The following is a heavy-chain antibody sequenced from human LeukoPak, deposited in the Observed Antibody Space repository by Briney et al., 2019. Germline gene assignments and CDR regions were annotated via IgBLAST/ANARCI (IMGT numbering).Heavy chain of an antibody. D-gene: IGHD2-2*01. CDR3: ARARPAAISFYTY. CDR2: INLNSGGT. CDR1: GYTFTGYY. J-gene: IGHJ4*02. V-gene: IGHV1-2*02. Sequence: ASVKVSCKASGYTFTGYYMHWVRQAPGQGLEWMGWINLNSGGTNYAQKFQGRVTMTRDTSISTAYMELSRLRSDDTAVYYCARARPAAISFYTYWGQGTLVTVSS.